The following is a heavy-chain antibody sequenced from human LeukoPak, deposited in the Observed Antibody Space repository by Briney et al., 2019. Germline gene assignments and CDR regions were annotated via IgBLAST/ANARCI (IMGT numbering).Heavy chain of an antibody. CDR1: GGSISSSSYD. CDR3: ARVRSDIDY. Sequence: PSETLSLTCTVSGGSISSSSYDCGWIRQPPGKGLEWIGSISYSGSTYYNPSLKSRVTISVDTSKNQFSLKLSSVTAADPAVYYCARVRSDIDYWGQGTLGTVSS. V-gene: IGHV4-39*01. CDR2: ISYSGST. J-gene: IGHJ4*02.